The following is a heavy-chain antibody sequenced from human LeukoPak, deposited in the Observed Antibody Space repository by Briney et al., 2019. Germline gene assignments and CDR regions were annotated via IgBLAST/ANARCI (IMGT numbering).Heavy chain of an antibody. J-gene: IGHJ3*01. CDR2: ISGSGGST. D-gene: IGHD2-2*01. V-gene: IGHV3-23*01. CDR1: GFTFSSFA. Sequence: GGSLRLSCAASGFTFSSFAMSWVRQAPGKGLEWVSAISGSGGSTFYADSVKGRFTISRDNSKNTLFLQMNGLRAEDTAVYYCAKDRSCGGSSCNVGSWGQGTMVTVSS. CDR3: AKDRSCGGSSCNVGS.